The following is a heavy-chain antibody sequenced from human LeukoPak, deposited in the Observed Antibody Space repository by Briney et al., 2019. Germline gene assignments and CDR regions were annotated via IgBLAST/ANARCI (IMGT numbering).Heavy chain of an antibody. V-gene: IGHV4-39*01. Sequence: SETLSLTCTVSGGSISSSSYYWGWIRQPPGKGLEWIGSIYYSGSTYYNPSLKSRVTISVDTSKNQFSLKLSSVTAADTAAYYCARHSVTLIEEGYFDYWGQGTLVTVSS. CDR2: IYYSGST. CDR3: ARHSVTLIEEGYFDY. D-gene: IGHD3-22*01. J-gene: IGHJ4*02. CDR1: GGSISSSSYY.